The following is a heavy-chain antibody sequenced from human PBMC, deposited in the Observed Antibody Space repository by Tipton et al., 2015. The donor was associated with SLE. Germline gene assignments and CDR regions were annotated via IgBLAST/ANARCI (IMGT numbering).Heavy chain of an antibody. CDR3: ARVIEALSSPNTKYSYGWYFDY. D-gene: IGHD6-19*01. V-gene: IGHV4-39*07. Sequence: TLSLTCTVSGGSISSSSYYWGWIRQPPGKGLEWIGSIYHSGSTYYNPSLKSRVTISVDTSKNQFSLKLSSVTAADTAVYYCARVIEALSSPNTKYSYGWYFDYWGQGTLVTVSS. J-gene: IGHJ4*02. CDR1: GGSISSSSYY. CDR2: IYHSGST.